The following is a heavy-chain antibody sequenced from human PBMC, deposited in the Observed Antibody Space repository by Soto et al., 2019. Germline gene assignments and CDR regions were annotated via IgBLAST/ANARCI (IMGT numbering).Heavy chain of an antibody. V-gene: IGHV4-31*03. CDR3: ASQRRVADYVWGSYRSGPFDY. J-gene: IGHJ4*02. CDR1: GGSISSGGYY. CDR2: IYYSGST. Sequence: PXETLSLRCTVSGGSISSGGYYWSWIRQHPGKGLEWIGYIYYSGSTYYNPSLKSRVTISVDTSKNQFSLKLSSVTAADTAVYYCASQRRVADYVWGSYRSGPFDYWGQGTLVTVSS. D-gene: IGHD3-16*02.